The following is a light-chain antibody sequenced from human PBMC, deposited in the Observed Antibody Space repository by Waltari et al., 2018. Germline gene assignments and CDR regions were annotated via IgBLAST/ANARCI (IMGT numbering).Light chain of an antibody. J-gene: IGKJ1*01. V-gene: IGKV3-20*01. CDR3: QHYVRLPVS. CDR2: GAS. Sequence: EIVLTQSPGTLSLSPGERATLSCRASQSVSRSLAWYQQKPGQAPRLLIYGASSRATGGPDRCSGSGSGTDFSLTISRLEPEDVAAYYCQHYVRLPVSFGQGTKVEIK. CDR1: QSVSRS.